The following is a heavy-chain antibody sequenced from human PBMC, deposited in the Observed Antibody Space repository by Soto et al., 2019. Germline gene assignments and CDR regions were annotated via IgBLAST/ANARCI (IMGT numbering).Heavy chain of an antibody. Sequence: DEQLVESGGGSLQPGGSLRLSCAASGFSFRNYAMTWVRQSPGKGLEWVSLISSGGGTTNYADSVKGRFSISRDNSQNMLYLQMNGLRGEDTALYYCAKLKGGFGRFYGMDAWGQGTMVIVSS. D-gene: IGHD3-16*01. J-gene: IGHJ6*02. CDR1: GFSFRNYA. CDR2: ISSGGGTT. CDR3: AKLKGGFGRFYGMDA. V-gene: IGHV3-23*04.